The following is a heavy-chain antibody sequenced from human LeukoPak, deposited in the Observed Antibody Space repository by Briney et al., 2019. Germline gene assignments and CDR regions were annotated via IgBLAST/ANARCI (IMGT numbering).Heavy chain of an antibody. CDR3: ARDRIPLDY. Sequence: GGSLRLSCAASGFTFSSYEMNWVRQAPGKGLEWVSYISSSGSTLYYADSVKGRFTISRDNVKNSLYLQMNSLRAEDTAVYYCARDRIPLDYWGQGTLVTVSS. CDR1: GFTFSSYE. J-gene: IGHJ4*02. CDR2: ISSSGSTL. D-gene: IGHD2-21*01. V-gene: IGHV3-48*03.